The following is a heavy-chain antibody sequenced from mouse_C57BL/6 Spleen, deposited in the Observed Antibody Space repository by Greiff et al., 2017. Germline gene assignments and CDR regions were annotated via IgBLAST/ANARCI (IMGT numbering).Heavy chain of an antibody. CDR1: GYTFTDYN. V-gene: IGHV1-18*01. D-gene: IGHD2-3*01. CDR3: ARRDGYYLVDLDY. CDR2: INPNNGGT. Sequence: VQLQQSGPELVKPGASVKIPCTASGYTFTDYNMDWVKQSHGKSLEWIGDINPNNGGTIYNQKFTGKATVTVDKSSSTAYMELRSLTSEDTAVDYCARRDGYYLVDLDYWGQGTTLTVSS. J-gene: IGHJ2*01.